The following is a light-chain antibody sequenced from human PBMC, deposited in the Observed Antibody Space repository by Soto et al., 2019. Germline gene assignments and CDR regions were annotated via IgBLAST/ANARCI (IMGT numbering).Light chain of an antibody. CDR1: RSDVGGSNF. CDR3: VSYTSSTTYV. CDR2: AVA. J-gene: IGLJ1*01. V-gene: IGLV2-14*03. Sequence: QSALTQPASVSDSPGPSITLSCTGTRSDVGGSNFVSWYQQHPGKPPKLIIYAVANRPSGVSNRFSGSKSGSTASLIISRLQTEDEADYYCVSYTSSTTYVFGTGTKVTVL.